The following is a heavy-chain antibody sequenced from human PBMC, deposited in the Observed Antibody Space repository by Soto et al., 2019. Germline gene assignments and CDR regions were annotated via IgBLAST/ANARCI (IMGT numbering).Heavy chain of an antibody. CDR3: AATTPPYYYDSSGYPDAFDI. D-gene: IGHD3-22*01. Sequence: GASVKVSCKASGFTFTSSAVQWVRQARGQRLEWIGWIVVGSGNTNYAQKFQERVTITRDMSTSTAYMELSSLRSEDTAVYYCAATTPPYYYDSSGYPDAFDIWGQGTMVTVS. J-gene: IGHJ3*02. CDR1: GFTFTSSA. V-gene: IGHV1-58*01. CDR2: IVVGSGNT.